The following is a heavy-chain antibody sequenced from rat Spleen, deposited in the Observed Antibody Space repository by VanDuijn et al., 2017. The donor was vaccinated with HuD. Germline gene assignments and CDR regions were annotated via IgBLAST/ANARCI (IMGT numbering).Heavy chain of an antibody. J-gene: IGHJ4*01. CDR2: ISPSGGST. CDR1: GFTFSNYG. V-gene: IGHV5-19*01. CDR3: ATEHLTIAASYVMDA. D-gene: IGHD1-2*01. Sequence: EVQLVESGGGLVQPGRSLKLSCAASGFTFSNYGMHWIRQAPTKGLEWVASISPSGGSTYYRDSVKGRFTISRDNAKSTLYLQMDSLRSEDTATYYCATEHLTIAASYVMDAWGQGASVTVSS.